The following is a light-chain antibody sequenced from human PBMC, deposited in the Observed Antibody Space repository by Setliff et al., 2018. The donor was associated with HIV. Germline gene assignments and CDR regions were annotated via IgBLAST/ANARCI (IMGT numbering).Light chain of an antibody. CDR3: AAWDDSLSGPV. V-gene: IGLV1-47*01. Sequence: SALTPPPSASGTPGQRVTISCSGSSSNIGSNYVYWYQQLPGTAPKLLIYRNNQRPSGVPDRFSGSKSGTSASLAISGLRSEDEADYYCAAWDDSLSGPVFGGGTKVTV. J-gene: IGLJ3*02. CDR2: RNN. CDR1: SSNIGSNY.